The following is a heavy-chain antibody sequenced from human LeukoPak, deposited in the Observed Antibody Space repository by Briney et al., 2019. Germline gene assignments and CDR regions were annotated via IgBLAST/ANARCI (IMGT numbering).Heavy chain of an antibody. Sequence: GASVKVSCKASGYTFTAYGISWVRQAPGQGLEWMGIINPSGGSTSYAQKFQGRVTMTRDTSTSTVYMELSSLRSEDTAVYYCARDRGRGYSQSHFDYWGQGTLVTVSS. D-gene: IGHD5-18*01. CDR2: INPSGGST. J-gene: IGHJ4*02. CDR3: ARDRGRGYSQSHFDY. V-gene: IGHV1-46*01. CDR1: GYTFTAYG.